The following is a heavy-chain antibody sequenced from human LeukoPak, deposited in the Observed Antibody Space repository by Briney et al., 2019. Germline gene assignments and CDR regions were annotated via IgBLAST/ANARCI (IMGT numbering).Heavy chain of an antibody. Sequence: ASVKVSCKASGGTFSNYAISWVRQAPGQGLEWMGRIIPIFGTANYAQKFQGRVTITTDESTSTAYMELSSLRSEDTAVYYCARSAEPYYFDYWGQGTLVTVSS. CDR3: ARSAEPYYFDY. CDR1: GGTFSNYA. J-gene: IGHJ4*02. CDR2: IIPIFGTA. V-gene: IGHV1-69*05.